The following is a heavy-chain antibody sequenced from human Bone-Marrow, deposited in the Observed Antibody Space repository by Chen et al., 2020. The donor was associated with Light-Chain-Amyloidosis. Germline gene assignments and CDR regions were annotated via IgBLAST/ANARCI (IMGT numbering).Heavy chain of an antibody. J-gene: IGHJ3*02. CDR3: ARERDFDGDYPGHGSDALDI. V-gene: IGHV1-69*01. Sequence: QVQLEQSGPEMKKPGSSVKVSCKASGGTFRTSSISWVRQAPGQGLEWVGGIIPMFDTPLYAPKFQGRVTISADESTDTAYLKFSSLRSEDTAVYFCARERDFDGDYPGHGSDALDIWGQGTMVTVSS. CDR2: IIPMFDTP. D-gene: IGHD4-17*01. CDR1: GGTFRTSS.